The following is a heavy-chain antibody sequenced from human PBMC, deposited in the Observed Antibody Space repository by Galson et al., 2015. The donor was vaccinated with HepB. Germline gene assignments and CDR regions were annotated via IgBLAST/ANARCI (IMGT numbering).Heavy chain of an antibody. CDR2: IKQDGSEK. V-gene: IGHV3-7*01. J-gene: IGHJ4*02. CDR3: AKERWGQQLH. D-gene: IGHD6-13*01. Sequence: RQAPGKGLEWVANIKQDGSEKYYVDSVKGRFTISRDNAKNSLYLQMNSLRAEDTAVYYCAKERWGQQLHWGQGTLVTVSS.